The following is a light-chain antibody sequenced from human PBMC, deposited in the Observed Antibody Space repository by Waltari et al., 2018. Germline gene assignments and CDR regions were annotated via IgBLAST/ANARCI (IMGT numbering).Light chain of an antibody. Sequence: DIQMTQSPSYLSASVGDRVTITCRASQSISSYLNWYQQKPGKAPKLLIYAASSLQSGVPSRFSGSGSGTDFTLTISSLEVEDVATYYCHQSKSLPWTFGQGTKLEVK. CDR3: HQSKSLPWT. V-gene: IGKV1-39*01. J-gene: IGKJ1*01. CDR2: AAS. CDR1: QSISSY.